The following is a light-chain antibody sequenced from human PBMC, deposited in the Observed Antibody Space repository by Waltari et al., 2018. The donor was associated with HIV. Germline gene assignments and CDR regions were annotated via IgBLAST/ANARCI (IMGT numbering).Light chain of an antibody. V-gene: IGLV3-1*01. CDR2: QDS. Sequence: SYELTQPPSVSVSPGQTASITCSGDKLGDKYACWYQQKPGQSPVVVIYQDSKRPSGIPERFSGSNSGNTATLTISRTQAMDEADYYCQAWDSSTVVFGGGTKLTVL. J-gene: IGLJ2*01. CDR1: KLGDKY. CDR3: QAWDSSTVV.